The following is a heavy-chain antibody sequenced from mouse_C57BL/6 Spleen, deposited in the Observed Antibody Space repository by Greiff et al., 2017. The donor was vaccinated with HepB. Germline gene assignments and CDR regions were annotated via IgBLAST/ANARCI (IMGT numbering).Heavy chain of an antibody. CDR1: GYTFTSYW. D-gene: IGHD2-4*01. CDR3: ARYFYYDYDDYAMDY. Sequence: QVQLQQPGTELVKPGASVKLSCKASGYTFTSYWMHWVKQRPGQGLEWIGNINPSNGGTNYNEKFKSKATLTVDKSSSTAYMQLSSLTSEDSAVYYCARYFYYDYDDYAMDYWGQGTSVTVSS. V-gene: IGHV1-53*01. CDR2: INPSNGGT. J-gene: IGHJ4*01.